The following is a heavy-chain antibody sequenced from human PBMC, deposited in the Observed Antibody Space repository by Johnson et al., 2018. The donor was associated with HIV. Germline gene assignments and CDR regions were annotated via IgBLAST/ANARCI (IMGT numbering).Heavy chain of an antibody. Sequence: VQLVESGGGVVRPGGSLRLSCAASGFTFDDFAMSWVRQAPGKGLEWVSSISGGSTYYADSRKGRFTISRDNSKNTLDLQMHSLRAEDPAVCYCAKDEALGWELDPDAFDIWGQGTMVTVSS. D-gene: IGHD1-26*01. V-gene: IGHV3-38-3*01. CDR1: GFTFDDFA. J-gene: IGHJ3*02. CDR3: AKDEALGWELDPDAFDI. CDR2: ISGGST.